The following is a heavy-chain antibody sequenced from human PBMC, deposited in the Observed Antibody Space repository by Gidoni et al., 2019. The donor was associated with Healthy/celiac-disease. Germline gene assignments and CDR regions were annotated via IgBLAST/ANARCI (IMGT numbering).Heavy chain of an antibody. J-gene: IGHJ5*02. D-gene: IGHD4-17*01. CDR3: ARDLGDYRGGWFDP. CDR2: ISSSSSYT. V-gene: IGHV3-11*06. Sequence: QVQLVESGGGLVQPGGSLRLSCAASGFTFSDYYMSWIRQAPGKGLEWVSYISSSSSYTNYADSVKGRFTISRDNAKNSLYLQMNSLRAEDTAVYYCARDLGDYRGGWFDPWGQGTLVTVSS. CDR1: GFTFSDYY.